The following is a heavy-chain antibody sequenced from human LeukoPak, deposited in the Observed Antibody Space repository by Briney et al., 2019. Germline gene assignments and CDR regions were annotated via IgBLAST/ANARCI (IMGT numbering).Heavy chain of an antibody. CDR2: ISSRSNYI. CDR1: GLTFSTYT. V-gene: IGHV3-21*06. J-gene: IGHJ4*02. CDR3: ARGRVYGYSSGGLIDY. Sequence: PGGSLRLSCAACGLTFSTYTMHWVRQAPGKGLEWLSSISSRSNYINYSDSVRGRFTISRDNADNSLYLQMNSLSAEDAAVYFCARGRVYGYSSGGLIDYWGQGTTVTVSS. D-gene: IGHD5-18*01.